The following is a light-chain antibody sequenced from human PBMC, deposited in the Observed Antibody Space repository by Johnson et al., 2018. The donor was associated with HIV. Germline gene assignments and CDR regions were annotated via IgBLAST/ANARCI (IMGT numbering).Light chain of an antibody. Sequence: QSVLTQPPSVSAAPGQKVTISCSGSSSNIGNNYVSWYQQVPGTAPKLLIYENNKRPSGIPDRFSGSKSGPSAPLGIAGLQTGDEADYYCGTWDTGLSAGGVFGTGTKVTVL. CDR3: GTWDTGLSAGGV. J-gene: IGLJ1*01. CDR1: SSNIGNNY. CDR2: ENN. V-gene: IGLV1-51*02.